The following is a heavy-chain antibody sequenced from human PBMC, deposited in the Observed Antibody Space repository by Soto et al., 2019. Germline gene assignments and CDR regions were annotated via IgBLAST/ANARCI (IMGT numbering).Heavy chain of an antibody. CDR2: MYYSGRT. CDR3: ARDGYSSYFDY. Sequence: SETLSLTCTVSGGSISSYYWSWIRQPPGKGLEWIGYMYYSGRTNYNPSLKSRVTISVDTSKNQFSLKLSPVTAADAAVYYCARDGYSSYFDYWGQGTLVTVSS. CDR1: GGSISSYY. V-gene: IGHV4-59*01. D-gene: IGHD6-13*01. J-gene: IGHJ4*02.